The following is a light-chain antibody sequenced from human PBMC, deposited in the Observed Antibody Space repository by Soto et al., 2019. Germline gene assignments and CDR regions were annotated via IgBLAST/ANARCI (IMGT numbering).Light chain of an antibody. CDR2: RAS. V-gene: IGKV1-5*03. J-gene: IGKJ1*01. Sequence: DIQMTQSPSTMSASVGDRVTITCRASQSISNWLAWYQQKPGKAPKLLIYRASTLENGVPSRLSGSGSGTEFTLTISSLQPDDFATYYCQQYSTNSPWTFGQGTKVEIK. CDR1: QSISNW. CDR3: QQYSTNSPWT.